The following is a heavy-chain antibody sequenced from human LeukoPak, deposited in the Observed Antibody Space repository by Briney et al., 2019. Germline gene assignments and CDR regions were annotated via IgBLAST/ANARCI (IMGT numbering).Heavy chain of an antibody. CDR1: GYGFTSYW. CDR3: ARVRELGENDY. CDR2: IYPGDSDS. D-gene: IGHD2-21*01. J-gene: IGHJ4*02. V-gene: IGHV5-51*01. Sequence: EALKISCKGSGYGFTSYWIGWGRRMPGKGREGRGIIYPGDSDSRYSPSFQGQVSISVDKSISTAYLQWSSLKASDTAMYYCARVRELGENDYWGQGTLVTVSS.